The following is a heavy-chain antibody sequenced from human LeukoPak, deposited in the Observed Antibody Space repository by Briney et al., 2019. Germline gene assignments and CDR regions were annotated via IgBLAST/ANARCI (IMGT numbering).Heavy chain of an antibody. CDR1: GFTFNAYP. CDR3: VKDHDWALDF. Sequence: GGSLRLSCAASGFTFNAYPMNWVRQAPGKGLEWISYITHNGDSIYYADSVKGRFTISRDNAKNSLYLQMNSLRAEDTAIYYCVKDHDWALDFRGQGTLVTVSS. CDR2: ITHNGDSI. D-gene: IGHD3-9*01. V-gene: IGHV3-48*01. J-gene: IGHJ4*02.